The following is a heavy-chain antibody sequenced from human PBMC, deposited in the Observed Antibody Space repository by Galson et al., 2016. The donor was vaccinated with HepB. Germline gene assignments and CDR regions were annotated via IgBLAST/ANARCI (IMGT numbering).Heavy chain of an antibody. CDR3: ARGKSGPTAYGMDA. Sequence: SETLSLSCAASGGSISSINWWTWVRQSPGTGLEWIGEIHQSGTTSYNPSLKSRVTLSVDKSKNQFSLKLTSVTAADTAAYYCARGKSGPTAYGMDAWGQGTTVTVSS. CDR2: IHQSGTT. J-gene: IGHJ6*02. CDR1: GGSISSINW. D-gene: IGHD4-11*01. V-gene: IGHV4-4*02.